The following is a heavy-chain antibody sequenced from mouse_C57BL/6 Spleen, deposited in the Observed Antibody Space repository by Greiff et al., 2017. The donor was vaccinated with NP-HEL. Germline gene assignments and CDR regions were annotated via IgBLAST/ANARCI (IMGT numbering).Heavy chain of an antibody. CDR1: GYSITSGYY. V-gene: IGHV3-6*01. Sequence: VQLKESGPGLVKPSQSLSLTCSVTGYSITSGYYWNWIRQFPGNKLEWMGYISYDGSNNYNPSLKNRISITRDTSKNQFFLKLNSVTTEDTATYYCAPTVVAYYYAMDYWGQGTSVTVSS. CDR3: APTVVAYYYAMDY. D-gene: IGHD1-1*01. CDR2: ISYDGSN. J-gene: IGHJ4*01.